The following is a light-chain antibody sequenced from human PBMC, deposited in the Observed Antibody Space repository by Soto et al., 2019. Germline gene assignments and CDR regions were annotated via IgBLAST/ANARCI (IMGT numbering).Light chain of an antibody. V-gene: IGKV1-39*01. CDR2: AAS. CDR1: QCVLYSSNRKSY. Sequence: DIMLAPSPYFLSVSLGARATINSQSSQCVLYSSNRKSYLAWYQQKPGKAPKLLIYAASSVQSGVPSRFSGSGSGTDFTLTISSLQPEDFATYYCQQSYSTRTFGQGTKVAIK. J-gene: IGKJ1*01. CDR3: QQSYSTRT.